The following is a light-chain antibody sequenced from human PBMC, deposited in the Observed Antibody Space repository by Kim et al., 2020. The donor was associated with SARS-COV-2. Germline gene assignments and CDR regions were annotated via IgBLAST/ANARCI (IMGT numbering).Light chain of an antibody. Sequence: LSPGERATLSCRASQTVTRNSLAWYQQKPGRAPRLLIYGASSRPSGIPDRFSGSGSGTDFTLTISRLEPEDFAVYYCQQYGSSPYTFGQGTNLEIK. CDR3: QQYGSSPYT. J-gene: IGKJ2*01. V-gene: IGKV3-20*01. CDR2: GAS. CDR1: QTVTRNS.